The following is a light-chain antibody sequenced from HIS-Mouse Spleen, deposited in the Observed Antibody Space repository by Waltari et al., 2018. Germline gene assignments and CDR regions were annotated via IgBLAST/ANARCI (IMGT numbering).Light chain of an antibody. V-gene: IGKV4-1*01. Sequence: DIVMTQSPDSLAVSLGERATINCKFSQSVLYSSNNKNYLAWYQQKPGQHPKLLIYWASTRESGVPDRFSGSGSGTDFTLTISSLQAEDVAVYSCQQYYSTPYTFGQGTKLEIK. J-gene: IGKJ2*01. CDR1: QSVLYSSNNKNY. CDR2: WAS. CDR3: QQYYSTPYT.